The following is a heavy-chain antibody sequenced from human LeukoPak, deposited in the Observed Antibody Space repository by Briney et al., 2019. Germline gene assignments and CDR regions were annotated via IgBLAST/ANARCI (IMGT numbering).Heavy chain of an antibody. CDR1: GYTFTDHY. CDR3: AREAIRGLGY. D-gene: IGHD3-10*01. CDR2: INPNSGAT. J-gene: IGHJ4*02. Sequence: ASVKVSCKASGYTFTDHYMHWVRQTPGQGLEWMGWINPNSGATKYAQRFQGRVTMTRDTSISTTYMELSSLTSDDTAIYYCAREAIRGLGYWGQGTLVTVSS. V-gene: IGHV1-2*02.